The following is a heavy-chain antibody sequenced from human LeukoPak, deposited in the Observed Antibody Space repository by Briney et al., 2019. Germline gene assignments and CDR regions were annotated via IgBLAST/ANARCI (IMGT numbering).Heavy chain of an antibody. CDR2: IISDGSST. CDR1: GFTFSSYW. CDR3: VRDVGAVRGEVYFDY. J-gene: IGHJ4*02. V-gene: IGHV3-74*01. D-gene: IGHD3-16*01. Sequence: GGSLRLSCAACGFTFSSYWMHLVRPAPGKGLVWVSRIISDGSSTSYADSVKGRFTISRDNAKNSLYLQMDSLRAEDTAIYYCVRDVGAVRGEVYFDYWGEGTLVTVSS.